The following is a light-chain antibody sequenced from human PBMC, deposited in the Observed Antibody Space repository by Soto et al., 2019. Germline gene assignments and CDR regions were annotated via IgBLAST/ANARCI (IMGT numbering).Light chain of an antibody. CDR2: EVS. V-gene: IGLV2-8*01. CDR3: SSYAGSNNFVV. CDR1: SSDVGGYNY. J-gene: IGLJ2*01. Sequence: QSALTQLPSASGSPGQSVTISCTGTSSDVGGYNYVSWYQQYPGKAPKLMIYEVSKRPSGVPDRFSGSKSANTASLTVSGLQAEDEADYYCSSYAGSNNFVVFGGGTKVTVL.